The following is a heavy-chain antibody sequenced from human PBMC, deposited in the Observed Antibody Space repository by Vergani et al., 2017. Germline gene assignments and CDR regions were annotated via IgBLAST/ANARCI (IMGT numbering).Heavy chain of an antibody. CDR2: ISGSGGST. CDR1: GFTFSSYA. D-gene: IGHD1-7*01. V-gene: IGHV3-23*04. J-gene: IGHJ6*02. Sequence: EVQLVESGGGLVQPGGSLRLSCAASGFTFSSYAMSWVRQAPGKGLEWVSAISGSGGSTYYADSVKGRFTISRDNSKNKLYLQMNSLRAEDTAVYYCAKARRVTGTWSLSWGDGMDVWGQGTTVTVSS. CDR3: AKARRVTGTWSLSWGDGMDV.